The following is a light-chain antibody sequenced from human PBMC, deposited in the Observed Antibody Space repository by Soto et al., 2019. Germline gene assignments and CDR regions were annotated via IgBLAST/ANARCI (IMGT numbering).Light chain of an antibody. Sequence: EIVLVQSPATLSLSPGEGATLSCRASQSVGSYLAWYQHKPGQAPRLLISDASNRATGIPARFSGSGSETDFTLTISSLEPEDSAVYYCQQRSNWPSLTCGGGTKLDIK. CDR3: QQRSNWPSLT. CDR2: DAS. J-gene: IGKJ4*01. V-gene: IGKV3-11*01. CDR1: QSVGSY.